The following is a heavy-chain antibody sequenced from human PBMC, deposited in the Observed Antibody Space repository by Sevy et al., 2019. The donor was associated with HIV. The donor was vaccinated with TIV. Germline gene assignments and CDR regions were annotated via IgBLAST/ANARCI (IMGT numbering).Heavy chain of an antibody. Sequence: GGSLRLSCAASGFTFSSYWMSWVRQAPGKGLEWMANIKQDGSEKYYVDSVKGRFTISRDNAKNSLYLQMNSLRAEDTAVYYCARDQGGMYGDYEGYYFDYWGQGTLVTVSS. J-gene: IGHJ4*02. V-gene: IGHV3-7*01. CDR1: GFTFSSYW. D-gene: IGHD4-17*01. CDR2: IKQDGSEK. CDR3: ARDQGGMYGDYEGYYFDY.